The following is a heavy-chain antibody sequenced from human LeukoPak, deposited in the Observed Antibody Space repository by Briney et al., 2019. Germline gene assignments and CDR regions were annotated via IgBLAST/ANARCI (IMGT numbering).Heavy chain of an antibody. V-gene: IGHV3-7*03. CDR3: ARDGDMGDFDY. J-gene: IGHJ4*02. CDR1: GFSFSSNC. Sequence: GGSLRLSCAVSGFSFSSNCMSWVRQAPGKGLEWVAKIKEDGNEIYYVDSVKGRFTISRDNTKNSLFLQMNSLRAEDTAVYYCARDGDMGDFDYWGQGTLVTVSS. CDR2: IKEDGNEI. D-gene: IGHD3-16*01.